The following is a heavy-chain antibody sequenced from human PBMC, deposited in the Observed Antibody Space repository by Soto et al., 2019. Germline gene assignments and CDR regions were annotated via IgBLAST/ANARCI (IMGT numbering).Heavy chain of an antibody. J-gene: IGHJ6*04. CDR3: ARAGITGTTGMDV. CDR1: GFTFSSYW. V-gene: IGHV3-7*01. D-gene: IGHD1-7*01. CDR2: IKQDGSEK. Sequence: GGSLRLSCAASGFTFSSYWMSWVRQAPGKGLEWVANIKQDGSEKYYVDSVKGRFTISRDNAKNSLYLQMNSLRAEDTAVYYCARAGITGTTGMDVWGKGTTVTVSS.